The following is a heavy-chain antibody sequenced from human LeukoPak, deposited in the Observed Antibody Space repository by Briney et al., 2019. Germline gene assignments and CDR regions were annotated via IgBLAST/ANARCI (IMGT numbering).Heavy chain of an antibody. CDR1: GGSISSGDYY. CDR3: AREGGYYDSSGYPTYYFDY. V-gene: IGHV4-31*03. J-gene: IGHJ4*02. D-gene: IGHD3-22*01. CDR2: FYNSGST. Sequence: PSQTLSLTCTVSGGSISSGDYYWGWIRQHPGTGLEWIGFFYNSGSTYYNPSLKSRVTMSIDTSKNQFSLRLTSVTAADTAVYYCAREGGYYDSSGYPTYYFDYWGQGTLVTVSS.